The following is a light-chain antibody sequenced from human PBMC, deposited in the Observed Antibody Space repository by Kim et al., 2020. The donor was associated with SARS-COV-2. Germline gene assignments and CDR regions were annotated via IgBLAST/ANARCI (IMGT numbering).Light chain of an antibody. Sequence: DIQMTQSPSTLSASVGDRVTITCRASHSISSWLAWYQQKAGKAPKVLIYKASTLESGVPSRFSGSGAGTEFTLTITSLQPDDFATYYRQQYSSYPYTFGQGTKLEI. J-gene: IGKJ2*01. CDR2: KAS. CDR1: HSISSW. CDR3: QQYSSYPYT. V-gene: IGKV1-5*03.